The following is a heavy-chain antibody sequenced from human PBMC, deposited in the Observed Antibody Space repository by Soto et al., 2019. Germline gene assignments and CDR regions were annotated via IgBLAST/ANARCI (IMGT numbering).Heavy chain of an antibody. CDR2: ISAYNGNT. Sequence: QVQLVQSGAEVKKPGASVKVSCKASGYTFTSYGISWVRQAPRQGLEWMGWISAYNGNTNYAQKLQGRVTMTTDTSTSTAYMELRSLRSDDTAVYYCARTPPYYYDSSGYYADYWGQGTLVTVSS. CDR3: ARTPPYYYDSSGYYADY. CDR1: GYTFTSYG. V-gene: IGHV1-18*01. J-gene: IGHJ4*02. D-gene: IGHD3-22*01.